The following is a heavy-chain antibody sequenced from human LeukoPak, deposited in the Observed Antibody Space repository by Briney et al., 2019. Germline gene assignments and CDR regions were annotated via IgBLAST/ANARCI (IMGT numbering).Heavy chain of an antibody. Sequence: SVKVSCKASGGTFSGYAISWVRQAPGQGLEWMGGIIPIFGTANYAQKFQGRVTITTDESTSTAYMELSSLRSEDTAVYYCNVVVPAATYFDYWGQGTLVTVSS. CDR1: GGTFSGYA. CDR3: NVVVPAATYFDY. J-gene: IGHJ4*02. V-gene: IGHV1-69*05. CDR2: IIPIFGTA. D-gene: IGHD2-2*01.